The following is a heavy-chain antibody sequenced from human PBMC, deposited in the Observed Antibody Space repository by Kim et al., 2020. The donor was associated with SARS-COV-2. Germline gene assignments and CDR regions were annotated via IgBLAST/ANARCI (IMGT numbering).Heavy chain of an antibody. V-gene: IGHV1-69*13. J-gene: IGHJ3*01. CDR2: IMSIFGTT. Sequence: SVKVSCKASGGTFNNYAINWLRQPPGQGLEWMGGIMSIFGTTNYAQRFQGRVTISADESTSTAYLELSSLRSEDTAVYFCARGLTPNSLTAVLPPSDALDVWGQGTLVTVSS. CDR3: ARGLTPNSLTAVLPPSDALDV. D-gene: IGHD3-9*01. CDR1: GGTFNNYA.